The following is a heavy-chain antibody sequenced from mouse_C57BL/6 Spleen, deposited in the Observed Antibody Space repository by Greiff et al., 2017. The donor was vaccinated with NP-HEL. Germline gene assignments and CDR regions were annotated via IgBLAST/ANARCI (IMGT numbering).Heavy chain of an antibody. J-gene: IGHJ2*01. D-gene: IGHD2-3*01. V-gene: IGHV1-42*01. CDR3: ARARGLDDGYYDY. CDR1: GYSFTGYY. Sequence: DVKLQESGPELVKPGASVKISCKASGYSFTGYYLNWVKQSPEKSLEWIGEINPSTGGTTYNQKFKAKATLTVDKSSSTAYMQLKSLTSDDSAVYYCARARGLDDGYYDYWGQGTTLTVSS. CDR2: INPSTGGT.